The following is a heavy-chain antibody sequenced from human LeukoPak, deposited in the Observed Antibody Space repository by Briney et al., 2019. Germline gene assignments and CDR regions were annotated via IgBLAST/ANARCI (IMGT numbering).Heavy chain of an antibody. V-gene: IGHV3-53*01. CDR2: IYSGGST. D-gene: IGHD3-22*01. CDR1: GFTFSSYS. CDR3: ARGRYYYDSSGYYPMGFDP. Sequence: GGSLRLSCAASGFTFSSYSMNWVRQAPGKGLEWVSVIYSGGSTYYADSVKGRFTISRDNFKNTLYLQMNSLRAEDTAVYYCARGRYYYDSSGYYPMGFDPWGQGTLVTVSS. J-gene: IGHJ5*02.